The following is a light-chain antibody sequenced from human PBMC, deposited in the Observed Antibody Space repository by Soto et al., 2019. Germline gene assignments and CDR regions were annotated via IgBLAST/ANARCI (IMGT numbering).Light chain of an antibody. CDR2: EVR. CDR3: SSDTSTSAVL. V-gene: IGLV2-14*01. Sequence: QSALTQPASVSGSPGQSITISCSGTSRDIGAYNLVSWYQQPPGKAPKLLIYEVRNRPSGISYRFSGSKSGTTASLTISGLQAEDEADYYCSSDTSTSAVLFGGGTKLTVL. CDR1: SRDIGAYNL. J-gene: IGLJ2*01.